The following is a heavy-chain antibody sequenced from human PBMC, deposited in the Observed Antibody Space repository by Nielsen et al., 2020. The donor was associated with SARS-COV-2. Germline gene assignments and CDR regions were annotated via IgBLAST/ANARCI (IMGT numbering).Heavy chain of an antibody. CDR2: IYTSGST. J-gene: IGHJ4*02. D-gene: IGHD3-16*02. V-gene: IGHV4-4*07. CDR3: ARVIRVITFGGVIVRTHYFDY. Sequence: SETLSLTCTVSGGSISSYYWSWIRQPAGKGLEWIGRIYTSGSTNYNPSLKSRVTMSVDTSKNQFSLKLSSVTAADTAVYYCARVIRVITFGGVIVRTHYFDYWGQGTLVTVSS. CDR1: GGSISSYY.